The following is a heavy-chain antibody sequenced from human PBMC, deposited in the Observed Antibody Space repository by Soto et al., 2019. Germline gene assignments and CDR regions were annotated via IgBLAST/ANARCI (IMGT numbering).Heavy chain of an antibody. J-gene: IGHJ6*02. V-gene: IGHV5-10-1*01. CDR1: GYSFTSYW. CDR2: IDPSDSYT. D-gene: IGHD1-26*01. CDR3: ARHLLENRVGATPGNYDYGMDV. Sequence: GESLKISCKGSGYSFTSYWISWVRQMPGKGLEWMGRIDPSDSYTNYSPSFQGHVTISADKSISTAYLQWSSPKASDTAMYYCARHLLENRVGATPGNYDYGMDVWGQGTTVTAS.